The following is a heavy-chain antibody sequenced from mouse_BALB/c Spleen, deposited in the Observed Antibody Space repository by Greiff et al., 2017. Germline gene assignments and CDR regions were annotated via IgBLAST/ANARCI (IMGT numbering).Heavy chain of an antibody. V-gene: IGHV5-9-3*01. CDR1: GFTFSSYA. Sequence: EVQRVESGGGLVKPGGSLKLSCAASGFTFSSYAMSWVRQTPEKRLEWVATISSGGSYTYYPDSVKGRFTISRDNAKNTLYLQMSSLRSEDTAMYYCARQKGEFPYFDYWGQGTTLTVSA. J-gene: IGHJ2*01. CDR2: ISSGGSYT. D-gene: IGHD3-3*01. CDR3: ARQKGEFPYFDY.